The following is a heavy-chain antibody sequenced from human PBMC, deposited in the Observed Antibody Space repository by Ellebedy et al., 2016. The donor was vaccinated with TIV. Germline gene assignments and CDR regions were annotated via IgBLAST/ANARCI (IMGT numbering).Heavy chain of an antibody. V-gene: IGHV3-30-3*01. CDR2: ISYDGSNK. CDR1: GFTFSSYA. J-gene: IGHJ4*02. Sequence: GESLKISCAASGFTFSSYAMHWVRQAPGKGLEWVAVISYDGSNKYYADSVKGRFTISRDNSKNTLYLQMNSLRAEDTAVYYCAGGGSYPIDYWGQGTLVTVSS. D-gene: IGHD1-26*01. CDR3: AGGGSYPIDY.